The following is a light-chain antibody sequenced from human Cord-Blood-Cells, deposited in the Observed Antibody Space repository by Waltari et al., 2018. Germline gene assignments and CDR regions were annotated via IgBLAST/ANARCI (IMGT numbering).Light chain of an antibody. CDR2: AAS. V-gene: IGKV1-39*01. CDR3: QQSYSTPFT. J-gene: IGKJ3*01. CDR1: QSISSY. Sequence: DIQMTQTPDSLSASVGDRVTITCRASQSISSYLNWYQQKPGKAPKLLIYAASSLQSGVPSRFSGSGSGTDFTLTISSLQPEDFATYYCQQSYSTPFTFGPGTKVDIK.